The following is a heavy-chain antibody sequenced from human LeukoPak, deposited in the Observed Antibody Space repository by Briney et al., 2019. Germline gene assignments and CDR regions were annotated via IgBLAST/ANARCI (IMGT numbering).Heavy chain of an antibody. Sequence: SETLSLTCAVYGGSFSGYYWSWIRQPPGKGLEWIGEINHSGSTNYNPSLKSRVTISVDTSKNQFSLKLSSVTAADTTVYYCARYGGGYGTGSYYYYMDVWGKGTTVTVSS. CDR3: ARYGGGYGTGSYYYYMDV. CDR2: INHSGST. J-gene: IGHJ6*03. CDR1: GGSFSGYY. V-gene: IGHV4-34*01. D-gene: IGHD5-12*01.